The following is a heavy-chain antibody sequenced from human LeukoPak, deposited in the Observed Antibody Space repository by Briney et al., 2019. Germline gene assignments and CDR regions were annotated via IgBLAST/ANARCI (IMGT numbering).Heavy chain of an antibody. D-gene: IGHD6-13*01. Sequence: PGRSLRLSCAASGFTFSSYWMSWVRQAPGKGLEWVANIKQDGSEKYYVDSVKGRFTISRDNAKNSLYLQMNSLRAEDTAVYYCARDSIAAAGNYYHYGLDVWGQGTTVTVSS. V-gene: IGHV3-7*05. J-gene: IGHJ6*02. CDR3: ARDSIAAAGNYYHYGLDV. CDR1: GFTFSSYW. CDR2: IKQDGSEK.